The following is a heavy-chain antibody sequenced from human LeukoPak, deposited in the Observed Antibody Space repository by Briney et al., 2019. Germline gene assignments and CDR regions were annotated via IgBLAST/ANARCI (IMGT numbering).Heavy chain of an antibody. J-gene: IGHJ3*02. CDR2: IYPGDSDT. V-gene: IGHV5-51*01. Sequence: GESLKISCKGSGYSFTSYWVGWVRQMPGKGLEWMGIIYPGDSDTRYSPSFQGQVTISADKSISTAYLQWSSLKASDTAMYYCARGSGGYCSSTSCSDAFDIWGQGTMVAVSS. CDR3: ARGSGGYCSSTSCSDAFDI. D-gene: IGHD2-2*01. CDR1: GYSFTSYW.